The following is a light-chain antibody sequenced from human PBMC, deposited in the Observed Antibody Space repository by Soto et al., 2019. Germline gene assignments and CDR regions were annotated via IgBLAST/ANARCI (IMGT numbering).Light chain of an antibody. Sequence: DIQMTQSPSSVSASVGDRVTITCRASQGISSLVAWYQQKPGKAPNLLIHTASSLQSGVPSRFSCSGSGTDFTLTISSLQPEDCATYYCQQANSVPLSFGGGTKVEIK. CDR1: QGISSL. V-gene: IGKV1-12*01. CDR3: QQANSVPLS. CDR2: TAS. J-gene: IGKJ4*01.